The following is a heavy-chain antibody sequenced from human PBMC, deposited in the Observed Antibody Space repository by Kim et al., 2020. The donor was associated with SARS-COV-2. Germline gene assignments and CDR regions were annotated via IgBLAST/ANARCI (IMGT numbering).Heavy chain of an antibody. Sequence: SETLSLTCAVYGGSFSGYYWSWIRQPPGKGLEWIGEINHSGSTNYNPSLKSRVTISVDTSKNQFSLKLSSVTAADTAVYYCARACPYGGYVRGYFDYWGQGTLVTVSS. CDR1: GGSFSGYY. D-gene: IGHD5-12*01. CDR3: ARACPYGGYVRGYFDY. J-gene: IGHJ4*02. CDR2: INHSGST. V-gene: IGHV4-34*01.